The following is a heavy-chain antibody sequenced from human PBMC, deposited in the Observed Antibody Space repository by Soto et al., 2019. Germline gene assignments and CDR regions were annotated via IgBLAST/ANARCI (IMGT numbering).Heavy chain of an antibody. CDR1: GFTFSNYE. Sequence: EVQLVESGGGLVQPGGSLRLSCVASGFTFSNYEINWVRQAPGKGLEWVSYISSGGGMTSSADSVKGRFTISRDNARNSLYLQMDSLGVEDTAVYYCARDNVPMADLDYWGQGLLVNVSS. CDR3: ARDNVPMADLDY. J-gene: IGHJ4*02. V-gene: IGHV3-48*03. CDR2: ISSGGGMT. D-gene: IGHD2-8*01.